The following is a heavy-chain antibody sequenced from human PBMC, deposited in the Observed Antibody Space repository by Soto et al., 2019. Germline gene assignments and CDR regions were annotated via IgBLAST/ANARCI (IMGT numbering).Heavy chain of an antibody. D-gene: IGHD1-26*01. CDR3: ASYEVGANHYYFDY. CDR2: IYYSGST. V-gene: IGHV4-30-4*01. CDR1: GGCISRGDYY. Sequence: PSETLSLTCSVSGGCISRGDYYWSWIRQPPGKGLEWIGYIYYSGSTYYNPSLKSRVTISVDTSKNQFSLKLSSVTAADTAVYYCASYEVGANHYYFDYWGQGTLVTVSS. J-gene: IGHJ4*02.